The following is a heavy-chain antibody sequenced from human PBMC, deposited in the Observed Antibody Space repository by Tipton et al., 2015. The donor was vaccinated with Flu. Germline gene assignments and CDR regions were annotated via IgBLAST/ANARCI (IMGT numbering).Heavy chain of an antibody. CDR1: GGSISSGSYY. V-gene: IGHV4-61*02. Sequence: TLSLTCTVSGGSISSGSYYWSWIRQPAGKGLEWIGRIYTSGSTNYNPSLKSRVTISVDTSKNQFSLKLSSVTVADTAVYYCARDGSGDSSFDYWGQGTLVTVSS. D-gene: IGHD3-22*01. CDR2: IYTSGST. J-gene: IGHJ4*02. CDR3: ARDGSGDSSFDY.